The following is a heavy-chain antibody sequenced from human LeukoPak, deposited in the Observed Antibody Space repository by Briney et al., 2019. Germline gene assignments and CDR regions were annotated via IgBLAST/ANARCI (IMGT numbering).Heavy chain of an antibody. D-gene: IGHD6-13*01. Sequence: GESLKISCKGSGYGFTSYWISWVRQMPGKGLEWMGRIDPSDSYTNYSPSFQGHVTISADKSISTAYLQWSSLKASDTAMYYCARRRYSSSWYGAFDIWGQGTMVTVSS. J-gene: IGHJ3*02. V-gene: IGHV5-10-1*01. CDR2: IDPSDSYT. CDR1: GYGFTSYW. CDR3: ARRRYSSSWYGAFDI.